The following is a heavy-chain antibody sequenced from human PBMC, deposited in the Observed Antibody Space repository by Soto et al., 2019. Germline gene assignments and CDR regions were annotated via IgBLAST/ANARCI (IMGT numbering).Heavy chain of an antibody. CDR3: ARKGIVATTGASGFDI. V-gene: IGHV4-59*01. CDR2: IYYSGST. CDR1: GGSISSYY. D-gene: IGHD5-12*01. J-gene: IGHJ3*02. Sequence: SETLSLTCPVSGGSISSYYWSWIRQPPGKGLEWIGYIYYSGSTNYNPSLKSRVTISVDTSKNQFSLKLSSVTAADTAVYYCARKGIVATTGASGFDIWGQGTMVTVSS.